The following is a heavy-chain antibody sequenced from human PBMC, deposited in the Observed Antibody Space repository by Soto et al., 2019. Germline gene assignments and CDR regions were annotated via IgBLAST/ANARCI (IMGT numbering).Heavy chain of an antibody. V-gene: IGHV3-53*01. J-gene: IGHJ6*02. Sequence: PGGSLRLSCNASGFTVSSSYMNWVRQAPGMGLEWVAVIESGGTAHYADSVKGRFTISRDNPNNIIYLQLHTLRAEDTAIYYCAKDLGPLKLLNYVFYGLDVWGQGTTVTVSS. D-gene: IGHD2-21*02. CDR2: IESGGTA. CDR1: GFTVSSSY. CDR3: AKDLGPLKLLNYVFYGLDV.